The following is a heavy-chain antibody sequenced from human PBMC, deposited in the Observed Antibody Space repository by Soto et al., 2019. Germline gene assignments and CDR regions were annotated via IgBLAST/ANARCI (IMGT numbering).Heavy chain of an antibody. CDR2: ISYDGSNK. D-gene: IGHD3-22*01. J-gene: IGHJ6*02. Sequence: PGGSLRLSCAASGFTVSSYGMHWVRQAPGKGLEWVEVISYDGSNKYYADSVKGRFTISRDNSKNTLYLQMNSLRAEDTAVYYCAVEDYYDSSGYYNRDPLYYYYYGMDVWGQGTTVTVSS. CDR1: GFTVSSYG. CDR3: AVEDYYDSSGYYNRDPLYYYYYGMDV. V-gene: IGHV3-30*03.